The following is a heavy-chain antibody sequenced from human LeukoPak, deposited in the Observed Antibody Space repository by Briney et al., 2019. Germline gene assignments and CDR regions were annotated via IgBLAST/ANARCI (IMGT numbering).Heavy chain of an antibody. CDR3: ARTTEEYYGSGKFRKYYSYYYYMDV. CDR2: IYYSGST. Sequence: SETLSLTCTVSGASISSSSYYWGWIRQPPGKGLEWIGTIYYSGSTYYKSSLKSRVTISADTSKNQFSLKLRSVTAADTAVYYCARTTEEYYGSGKFRKYYSYYYYMDVWGKGTTVTVSS. D-gene: IGHD3-10*01. CDR1: GASISSSSYY. V-gene: IGHV4-39*07. J-gene: IGHJ6*03.